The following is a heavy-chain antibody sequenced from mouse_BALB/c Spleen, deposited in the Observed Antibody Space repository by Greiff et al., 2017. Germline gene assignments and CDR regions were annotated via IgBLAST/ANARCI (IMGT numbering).Heavy chain of an antibody. CDR2: ISSGGGST. Sequence: EVQLVESGGGLVKPGGSLKLSCAASGFAFSSYDMSWVRQTPEKRLEWVAYISSGGGSTYYPDTVKGRFTISRDNAKNTLYLQMSSLKSEDTAMYYCARQDYYGSSYYYFDYWGQGTTLTVSS. J-gene: IGHJ2*01. D-gene: IGHD1-1*01. CDR3: ARQDYYGSSYYYFDY. CDR1: GFAFSSYD. V-gene: IGHV5-12-1*01.